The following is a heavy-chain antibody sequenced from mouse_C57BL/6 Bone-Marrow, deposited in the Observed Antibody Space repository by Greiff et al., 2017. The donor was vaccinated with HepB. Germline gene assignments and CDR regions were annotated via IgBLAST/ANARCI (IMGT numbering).Heavy chain of an antibody. V-gene: IGHV1-9*01. Sequence: VQLQQSGAELMKPGASVKLSCKATGYTFTGYWIEWVKQRPGHGLEWIGEILPGSGSTNYNEKFKSKATFTADTSSNTAYMQLSSLTTEDSAIYYCALYYSNYWFAYWGQGTLVTVSA. CDR3: ALYYSNYWFAY. CDR2: ILPGSGST. CDR1: GYTFTGYW. J-gene: IGHJ3*01. D-gene: IGHD2-5*01.